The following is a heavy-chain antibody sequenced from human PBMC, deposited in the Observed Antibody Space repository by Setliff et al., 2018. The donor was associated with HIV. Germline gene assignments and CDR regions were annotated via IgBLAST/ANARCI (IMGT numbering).Heavy chain of an antibody. CDR2: ITSSSSYI. J-gene: IGHJ6*03. Sequence: CAASGFTFSSYTMNWVRQAPGKGLEWVSSITSSSSYINYADSVKGRFTISRDNSHSTLYLQMNGLRVEDAAVYYCVKGAPDYDTNPFYYYFYMHVWGKGTTVTVSS. V-gene: IGHV3-21*04. CDR3: VKGAPDYDTNPFYYYFYMHV. CDR1: GFTFSSYT. D-gene: IGHD4-17*01.